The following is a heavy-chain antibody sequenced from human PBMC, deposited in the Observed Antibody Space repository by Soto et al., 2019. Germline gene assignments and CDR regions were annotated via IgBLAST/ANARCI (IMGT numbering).Heavy chain of an antibody. CDR2: IIPIFGTA. D-gene: IGHD3-22*01. V-gene: IGHV1-69*01. CDR3: ARVLKGYYDSSGYAFDI. Sequence: QVQLVQSGAEVKKPGSSVNVSCKASGGTFSSYAISWVQQAPGQGLEWMGGIIPIFGTANYAQKFQGRVTITADESTSTAYMELKSLRSEDTAVYYCARVLKGYYDSSGYAFDIWGQGTMVTVSS. J-gene: IGHJ3*02. CDR1: GGTFSSYA.